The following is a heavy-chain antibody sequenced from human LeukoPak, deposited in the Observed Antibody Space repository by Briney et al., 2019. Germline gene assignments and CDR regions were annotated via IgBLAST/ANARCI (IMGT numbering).Heavy chain of an antibody. D-gene: IGHD4-11*01. CDR1: GYTFTSYG. CDR2: ISAYNGNT. CDR3: ARGPTYSNYYYYYMDV. Sequence: GASVKVSCKASGYTFTSYGISWVRQAPGQGLEWMGWISAYNGNTNYAQKFQGRVTITRNTSISTAYMELSSLRSEDTAVYYCARGPTYSNYYYYYMDVWGKGTTVTVSS. J-gene: IGHJ6*03. V-gene: IGHV1-18*01.